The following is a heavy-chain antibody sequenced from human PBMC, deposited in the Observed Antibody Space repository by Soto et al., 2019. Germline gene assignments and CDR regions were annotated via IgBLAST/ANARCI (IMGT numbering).Heavy chain of an antibody. V-gene: IGHV1-69*13. CDR1: GGTFSSYA. J-gene: IGHJ6*02. D-gene: IGHD3-10*01. CDR3: ARPRGDGYNKYYYYGMDV. CDR2: IIPIFGTA. Sequence: SVKVSCKASGGTFSSYAISWVRQAPGQGLEWMGGIIPIFGTANYAQKFQGRVTITADESTSTAYMELSSLRSEDTAVYYCARPRGDGYNKYYYYGMDVWGQGTTVTVSS.